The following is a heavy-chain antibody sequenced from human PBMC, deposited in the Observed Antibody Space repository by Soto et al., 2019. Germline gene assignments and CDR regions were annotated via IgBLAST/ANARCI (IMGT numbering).Heavy chain of an antibody. CDR1: GFTFSEYA. J-gene: IGHJ6*02. Sequence: EVKVLESGGDLVQPGGSLRLSCVASGFTFSEYAMTWVRQAPGKGLDWVSSVSANGDITYYADSVKGRFTISRDNSNNTLLLQMNSVRAEDTALYYCARGDRGGSGSPASYYFSGLDVWGQGTTVIVSS. D-gene: IGHD3-10*01. V-gene: IGHV3-23*01. CDR2: VSANGDIT. CDR3: ARGDRGGSGSPASYYFSGLDV.